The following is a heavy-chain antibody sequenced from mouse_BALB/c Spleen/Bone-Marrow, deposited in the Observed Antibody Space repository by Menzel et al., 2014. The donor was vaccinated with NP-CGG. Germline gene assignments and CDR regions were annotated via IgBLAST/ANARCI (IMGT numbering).Heavy chain of an antibody. Sequence: QVQLKESGTELVMPGASVKMSCKASGYAFTDCWIHWVKQRPGQGLEWIGAIDTSDSYTNYNQKFKGKATLTVDESSSTAYIHLSSLTSEDSAVCYCARGGDDFSLDYWGQRTSVTVSS. CDR3: ARGGDDFSLDY. D-gene: IGHD2-4*01. CDR2: IDTSDSYT. J-gene: IGHJ4*01. CDR1: GYAFTDCW. V-gene: IGHV1-69*01.